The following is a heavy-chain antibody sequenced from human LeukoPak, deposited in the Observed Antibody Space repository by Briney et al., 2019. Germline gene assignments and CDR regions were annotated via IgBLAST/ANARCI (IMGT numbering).Heavy chain of an antibody. V-gene: IGHV3-30*03. CDR1: GFTFSSYG. J-gene: IGHJ4*02. CDR3: ATLYSSSSRMRHFDY. Sequence: GRSLRLSCAASGFTFSSYGMHWVRQAPGMGLEWVAVISYDGSNKYYADSVKGRFTISRDNSKNTLYLQMNSLRAEDTAVYYCATLYSSSSRMRHFDYWGQGTLVTVSS. D-gene: IGHD6-6*01. CDR2: ISYDGSNK.